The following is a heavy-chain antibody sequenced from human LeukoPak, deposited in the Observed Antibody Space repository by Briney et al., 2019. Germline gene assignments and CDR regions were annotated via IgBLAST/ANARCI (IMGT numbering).Heavy chain of an antibody. CDR2: ISADNGNT. D-gene: IGHD3-22*01. V-gene: IGHV1-18*01. CDR3: ARDLVYYYDSSGPGAFDI. CDR1: GYTFTSYG. J-gene: IGHJ3*02. Sequence: ASVKVSCKASGYTFTSYGISWVRQAPGQGLEWMGWISADNGNTNYAQKLQGRVTMTTDTSTSTAYMELRSLRSDDTAVYYCARDLVYYYDSSGPGAFDIWGQGTMVTVSS.